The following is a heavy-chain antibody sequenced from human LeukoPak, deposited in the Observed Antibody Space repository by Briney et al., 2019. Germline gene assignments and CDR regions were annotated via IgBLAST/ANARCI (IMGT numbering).Heavy chain of an antibody. J-gene: IGHJ5*02. CDR2: FYYSGST. Sequence: SQTLSLTCTVSGGSISSGDYYWRWIRQPPGKGLDWIGYFYYSGSTYYNPSLKSRVTISVDTSKNQFSLKLSSVTAADTAVYYCARPYYYDSRIDPWGQGTLVTVSS. CDR3: ARPYYYDSRIDP. V-gene: IGHV4-30-4*01. D-gene: IGHD3-22*01. CDR1: GGSISSGDYY.